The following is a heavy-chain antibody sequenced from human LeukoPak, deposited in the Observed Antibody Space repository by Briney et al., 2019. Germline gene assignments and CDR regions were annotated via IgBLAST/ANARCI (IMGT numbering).Heavy chain of an antibody. Sequence: SVKVSCKASGGTFSSYAISWVRQAPGQGLEWMGGIIPIFGTANYAQKLQGRVTITTDESTSTAYMELSSQRSEDTAVYYCARTRSGYPRDAFDIWGQGTMVTVSS. CDR1: GGTFSSYA. J-gene: IGHJ3*02. CDR3: ARTRSGYPRDAFDI. V-gene: IGHV1-69*05. D-gene: IGHD3-22*01. CDR2: IIPIFGTA.